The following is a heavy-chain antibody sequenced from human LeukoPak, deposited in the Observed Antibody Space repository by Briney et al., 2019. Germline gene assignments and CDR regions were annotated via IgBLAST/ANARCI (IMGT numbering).Heavy chain of an antibody. J-gene: IGHJ2*01. D-gene: IGHD3-22*01. CDR3: ARKALSSGSRYFDL. CDR2: IYYSGST. CDR1: GGSISSYY. V-gene: IGHV4-59*01. Sequence: SETLSLTCTVSGGSISSYYWSWIRQPPGKGLEWIGYIYYSGSTNYNPSLKSRVTISVDTSKNQFSLKLSSVTAADTAVYYCARKALSSGSRYFDLWGRGTLVTVSS.